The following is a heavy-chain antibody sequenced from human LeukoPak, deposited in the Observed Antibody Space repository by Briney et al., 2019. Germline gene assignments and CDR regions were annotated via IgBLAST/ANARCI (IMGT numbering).Heavy chain of an antibody. V-gene: IGHV4-30-2*01. CDR3: AREDSSSYWFDP. J-gene: IGHJ5*02. Sequence: PSETLSLTCAVSGGSISRGGYSWSWIRQPPGKGLEWIGYIYHSGSTYYNPSLKSRVTISVDGSKNQFSLKLSSVTAADTAVYYCAREDSSSYWFDPWGQGTLVTVSS. CDR1: GGSISRGGYS. CDR2: IYHSGST. D-gene: IGHD6-13*01.